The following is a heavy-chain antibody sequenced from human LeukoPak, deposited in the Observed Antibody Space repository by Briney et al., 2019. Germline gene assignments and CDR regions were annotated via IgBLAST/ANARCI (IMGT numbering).Heavy chain of an antibody. V-gene: IGHV1-2*02. J-gene: IGHJ4*02. CDR1: GYTFTGYY. Sequence: ASVKVSCKASGYTFTGYYMLWVRQAPGQGLEWMGWINPNSGGTNYAQKFQGRVTMTRDTSISTAYMELSRLRSDDTAVYYCARVGATHYYFDYWGQGTLVTVSS. CDR3: ARVGATHYYFDY. CDR2: INPNSGGT. D-gene: IGHD5-12*01.